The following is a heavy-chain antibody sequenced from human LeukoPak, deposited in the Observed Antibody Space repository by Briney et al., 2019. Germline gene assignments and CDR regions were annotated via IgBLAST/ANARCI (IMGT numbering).Heavy chain of an antibody. V-gene: IGHV4-31*03. CDR3: ARDHGYSYGYFDY. J-gene: IGHJ4*02. CDR1: GGSISSGGYY. CDR2: IYYSGST. D-gene: IGHD5-18*01. Sequence: SETLSLTCTVSGGSISSGGYYWSWIRQHPEKGLEWIWYIYYSGSTYYNPSLKSRVTISVDTSKNQFSLKLSSVTAADTAVYYCARDHGYSYGYFDYWGQGTLVTVSS.